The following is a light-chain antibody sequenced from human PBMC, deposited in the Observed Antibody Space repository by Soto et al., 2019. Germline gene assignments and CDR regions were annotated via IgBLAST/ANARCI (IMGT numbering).Light chain of an antibody. CDR1: SSNIGSNY. CDR2: RDN. J-gene: IGLJ2*01. CDR3: AAWDDTLSGSFVL. V-gene: IGLV1-47*01. Sequence: QSVLTQSPSASGPPGQTVTISCSGSSSNIGSNYVYWYQQLPGTAPKLLIYRDNQRPSGVPDRSSGSKSGTSASLAISGLRSEDEADYYCAAWDDTLSGSFVLFGGGTKLTVL.